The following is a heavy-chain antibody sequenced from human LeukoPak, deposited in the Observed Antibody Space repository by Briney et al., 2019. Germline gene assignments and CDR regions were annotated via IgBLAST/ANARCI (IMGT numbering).Heavy chain of an antibody. CDR2: IKQDGSEK. V-gene: IGHV3-7*01. D-gene: IGHD3-3*01. J-gene: IGHJ5*02. CDR1: GFTFSGYW. CDR3: ARTIRDSRFLEWSTLYNWFDP. Sequence: GGSLRLSCAASGFTFSGYWMSWVRQAPGKGLEWVANIKQDGSEKYYVDSVKGRFTISRDNAKNSLYLQMNSLRAEDTAVYYCARTIRDSRFLEWSTLYNWFDPWGQGTLVTVSS.